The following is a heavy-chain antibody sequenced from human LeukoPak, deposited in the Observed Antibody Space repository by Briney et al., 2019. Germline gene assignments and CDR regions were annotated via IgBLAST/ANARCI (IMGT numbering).Heavy chain of an antibody. J-gene: IGHJ6*03. Sequence: GGSLRLSCAASEFTFSSYGMHWVRQAPGKGLEWVTFIRYDGSTQYYINSVRGRFTISRDNAKNTLYLQMNSLRAEDTAVYYCASYGAAPSSYYYYMDVWGKGTRVNVSS. V-gene: IGHV3-30*02. D-gene: IGHD3-10*01. CDR2: IRYDGSTQ. CDR1: EFTFSSYG. CDR3: ASYGAAPSSYYYYMDV.